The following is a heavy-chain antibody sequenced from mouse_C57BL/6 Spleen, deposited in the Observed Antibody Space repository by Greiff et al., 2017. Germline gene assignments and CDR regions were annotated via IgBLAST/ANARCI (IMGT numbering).Heavy chain of an antibody. CDR2: IYPGSGNT. CDR1: GYTFTDYY. CDR3: ARYYGSTLTVYFDV. V-gene: IGHV1-76*01. Sequence: VQLQESGAELVRPGASVKLSCKASGYTFTDYYINWVKQRPGQGLEWIARIYPGSGNTYYNEKFKGKATLTAAKSSSTAYMQLSSLTSEDSAVYFWARYYGSTLTVYFDVWGTGTTVTVSS. D-gene: IGHD1-1*01. J-gene: IGHJ1*03.